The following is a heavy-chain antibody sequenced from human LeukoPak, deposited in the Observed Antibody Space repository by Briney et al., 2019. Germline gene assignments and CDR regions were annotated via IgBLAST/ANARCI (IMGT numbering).Heavy chain of an antibody. J-gene: IGHJ4*02. Sequence: GGSLRLSCAASGFTFSTYAMTWVRQAPGKGLEWVSGSADNTYYADSVKGQFTISRDNSKNTLYLQMNSLRVEDTAVYYCAKVRNTTTWYLGDWGQGTLVTVSS. D-gene: IGHD6-13*01. CDR3: AKVRNTTTWYLGD. CDR2: SADNT. V-gene: IGHV3-23*01. CDR1: GFTFSTYA.